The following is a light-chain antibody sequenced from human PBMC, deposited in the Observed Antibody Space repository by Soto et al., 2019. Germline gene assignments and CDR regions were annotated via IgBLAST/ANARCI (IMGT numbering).Light chain of an antibody. CDR2: DVS. CDR3: CSYAGSYTYV. J-gene: IGLJ1*01. V-gene: IGLV2-11*01. Sequence: QSALTQPRSLSVSPGQSVTISCTGTGSDVGGYNYVSWYQQHPGKAPKLMIYDVSKRPSGVPDRFSGSKSGNTASLTISGLQAEDEADYYCCSYAGSYTYVFGTGTKVTVL. CDR1: GSDVGGYNY.